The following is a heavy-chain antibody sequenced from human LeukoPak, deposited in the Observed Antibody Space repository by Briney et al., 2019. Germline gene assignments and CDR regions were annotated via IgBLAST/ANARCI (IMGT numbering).Heavy chain of an antibody. D-gene: IGHD4-23*01. CDR3: ARSRWPEDL. J-gene: IGHJ5*02. Sequence: GGSLRLSCAASGFTFSSYWMSWVRQTPGKGLEWVANINRDGTETYYVGSVKGRFTISIDNAKNSVYLQMNSLRTEDTAIYYCARSRWPEDLWGRGTLVTVSS. CDR2: INRDGTET. CDR1: GFTFSSYW. V-gene: IGHV3-7*01.